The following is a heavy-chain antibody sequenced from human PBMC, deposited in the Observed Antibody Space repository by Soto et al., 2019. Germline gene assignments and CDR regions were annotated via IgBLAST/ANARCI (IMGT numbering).Heavy chain of an antibody. D-gene: IGHD2-8*01. CDR3: ARDRECTNGVCYRYGMDF. Sequence: ASVKVSCKASGYTFTGYYMHWVRQAPGQGLEWVGWINPNSGGTNYAQKFQGWVTMTRDTTISTAYMELSRLRSDDTAVYYCARDRECTNGVCYRYGMDFWGQGTTVPVAS. V-gene: IGHV1-2*04. CDR2: INPNSGGT. CDR1: GYTFTGYY. J-gene: IGHJ6*01.